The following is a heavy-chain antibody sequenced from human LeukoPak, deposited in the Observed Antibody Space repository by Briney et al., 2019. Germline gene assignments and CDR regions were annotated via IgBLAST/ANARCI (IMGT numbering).Heavy chain of an antibody. J-gene: IGHJ4*01. V-gene: IGHV4-38-2*01. CDR2: IYHSGST. D-gene: IGHD2-21*01. CDR3: PSRDGTLQCGGDCYSSDY. CDR1: DYSISGGYY. Sequence: SETLSLTCAVSDYSISGGYYWGWTRQPPGKGLEWIGSIYHSGSTYYNPSLKSRVTISVDTSKNQFSLKLSSVTAADTAVYYCPSRDGTLQCGGDCYSSDYWGQGTLVTVSS.